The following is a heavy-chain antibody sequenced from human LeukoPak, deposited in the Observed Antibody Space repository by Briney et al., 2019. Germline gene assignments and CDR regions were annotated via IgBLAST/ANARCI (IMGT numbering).Heavy chain of an antibody. CDR2: FYYSGST. CDR1: GGSISSHF. CDR3: ARDLAWFGEGGWFDP. Sequence: SETLSLTCTVSGGSISSHFWSWIRQPPGKRLEWIGYFYYSGSTKYNPSLESRVTISVDTSKNQFSLKLSSVTAADTAVYYCARDLAWFGEGGWFDPWGQGTLVTVSS. V-gene: IGHV4-59*11. J-gene: IGHJ5*02. D-gene: IGHD3-10*01.